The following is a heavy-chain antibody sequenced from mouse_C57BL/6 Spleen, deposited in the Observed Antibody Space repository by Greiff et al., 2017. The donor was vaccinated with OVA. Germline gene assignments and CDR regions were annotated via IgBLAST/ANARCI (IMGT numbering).Heavy chain of an antibody. V-gene: IGHV1-82*01. CDR1: GYAFSSSW. J-gene: IGHJ1*03. D-gene: IGHD1-1*01. CDR2: IYPGDGDT. CDR3: ARTTTVVADWYFDV. Sequence: QVHVKQSGPELVKPGASVKISCKASGYAFSSSWMNWVKQRPGKGLEWIGRIYPGDGDTNYNGKFKGKATLTADKSASTAYMQLSSLTSEDSAVYVCARTTTVVADWYFDVWGTGTTVTVSS.